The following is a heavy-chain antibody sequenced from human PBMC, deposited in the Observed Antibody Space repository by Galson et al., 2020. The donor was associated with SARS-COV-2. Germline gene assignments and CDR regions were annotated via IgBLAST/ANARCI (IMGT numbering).Heavy chain of an antibody. CDR3: ARSPLGHDYSNYGPRLLGYYYMDV. CDR2: TYYRSKWYN. D-gene: IGHD4-4*01. CDR1: GDSVSSNSAA. V-gene: IGHV6-1*01. Sequence: SQTLSLTCAISGDSVSSNSAAWNWIRQSPSRGLEWLGRTYYRSKWYNDYAVSVKSRITINPDTSKNQFSLQLNSVTPEDTAVYYCARSPLGHDYSNYGPRLLGYYYMDVWGKGTTVTVSS. J-gene: IGHJ6*03.